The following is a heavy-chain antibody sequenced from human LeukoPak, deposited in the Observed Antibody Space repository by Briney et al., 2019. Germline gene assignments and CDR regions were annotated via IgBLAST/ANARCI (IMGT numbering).Heavy chain of an antibody. CDR1: GFTFSSYW. J-gene: IGHJ4*02. CDR3: VRESRSGSYSGY. CDR2: INQGGSDK. V-gene: IGHV3-7*01. Sequence: GGSLRLSCAASGFTFSSYWMSWVRQAPGKGLEWVANINQGGSDKHYVDSRFTISRDNANNSLYLQMNSLRAEDTAVYCCVRESRSGSYSGYWGQGTLVTVSS. D-gene: IGHD1-26*01.